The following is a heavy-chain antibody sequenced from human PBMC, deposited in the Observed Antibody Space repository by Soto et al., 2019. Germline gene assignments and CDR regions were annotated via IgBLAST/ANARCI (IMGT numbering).Heavy chain of an antibody. CDR2: IYSGGST. CDR3: AREGFRGVMSYYGMDV. D-gene: IGHD3-16*01. J-gene: IGHJ6*02. V-gene: IGHV3-66*01. CDR1: GFTVSSNY. Sequence: GGSLRLSCAASGFTVSSNYMSWVRQAPGKGLEWVSVIYSGGSTYYADSVKGRFTISRDNSKNTLYLQMNSLRAEDTAVYYCAREGFRGVMSYYGMDVWGQGTTVTVSS.